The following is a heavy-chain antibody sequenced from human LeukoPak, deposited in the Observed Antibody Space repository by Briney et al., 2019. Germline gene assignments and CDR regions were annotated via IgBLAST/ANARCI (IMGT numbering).Heavy chain of an antibody. D-gene: IGHD3-22*01. Sequence: GASVKVSFKASGYTFTSYDINWVRQATGQGLEWMGWMNPNSGNTGYAQRFQGRVTMTRDMSTSTVYMELSSLRSEDTAVYYCARGGHVRVYDSSAYYGHEWGQGTLVTVSS. V-gene: IGHV1-8*01. CDR3: ARGGHVRVYDSSAYYGHE. J-gene: IGHJ4*02. CDR1: GYTFTSYD. CDR2: MNPNSGNT.